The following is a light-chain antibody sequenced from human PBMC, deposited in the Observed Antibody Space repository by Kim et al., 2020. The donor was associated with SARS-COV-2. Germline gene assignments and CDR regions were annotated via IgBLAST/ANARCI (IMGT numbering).Light chain of an antibody. Sequence: EIVMTQSPATLSVSPGERATLSCRASQSVSSNLAWYQQKPGQAPRLLIYGASTRATGIPARFSGSGCGTEFTLTISSLQSEDFAVYYCQQYNNWPPLTFGGGTKLEI. CDR3: QQYNNWPPLT. CDR1: QSVSSN. J-gene: IGKJ4*01. CDR2: GAS. V-gene: IGKV3-15*01.